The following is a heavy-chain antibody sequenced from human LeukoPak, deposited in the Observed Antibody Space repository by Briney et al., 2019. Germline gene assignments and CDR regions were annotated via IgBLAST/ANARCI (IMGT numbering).Heavy chain of an antibody. CDR3: ARGLGYCSSTSCYAG. CDR2: ISYDGSNK. CDR1: GFTFSSYA. D-gene: IGHD2-2*01. J-gene: IGHJ4*02. V-gene: IGHV3-30-3*01. Sequence: PGGSLRLSCAASGFTFSSYAMHWVRQAPGKGLEWVAVISYDGSNKYYADSVKGRFTISRDNAKNSLYLQMNSLRAEDTAVYYCARGLGYCSSTSCYAGWGQGTLVTVSS.